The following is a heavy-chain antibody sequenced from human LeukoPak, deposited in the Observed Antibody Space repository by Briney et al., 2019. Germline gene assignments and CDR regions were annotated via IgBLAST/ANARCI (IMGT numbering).Heavy chain of an antibody. D-gene: IGHD6-13*01. CDR3: ARDSGSSSWYPYYFDY. J-gene: IGHJ4*02. CDR1: GFIFSSFA. V-gene: IGHV3-21*01. CDR2: ISSSSSYI. Sequence: GGSLRLSCAASGFIFSSFAMSWVRQAPGKGLEWVSCISSSSSYIYYADSVKGRFTISRDNAKNSLYLQMNSLRAEDTAVYYCARDSGSSSWYPYYFDYWGQGTLVTVSS.